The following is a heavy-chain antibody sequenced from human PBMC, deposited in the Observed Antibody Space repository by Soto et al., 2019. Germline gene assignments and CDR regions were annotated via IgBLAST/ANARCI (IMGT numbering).Heavy chain of an antibody. CDR3: AREGDDYCSGGSCHRRPYWYFDL. CDR1: GGSISSYY. V-gene: IGHV4-59*01. J-gene: IGHJ2*01. Sequence: SETLSLTCTVSGGSISSYYWSWIRQPPGKGLEWIGYIYYSGSTNYNPSLKSRVTISVDTSKNQFSLKLSSVTAADTAVYYCAREGDDYCSGGSCHRRPYWYFDLWGRGTLVTVSS. CDR2: IYYSGST. D-gene: IGHD2-15*01.